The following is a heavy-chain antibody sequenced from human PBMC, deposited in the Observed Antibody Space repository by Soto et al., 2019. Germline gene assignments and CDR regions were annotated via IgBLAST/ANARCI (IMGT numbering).Heavy chain of an antibody. J-gene: IGHJ4*02. CDR3: ARGGNYDYVWGSYRLANHFDY. CDR2: IYYSGST. Sequence: QVQLQESGPGLVKPSQTLSLTCTVSGGSISSGDYYWSWIRQPPGKGLEWIGYIYYSGSTYYNPSLKSRVTISVDTSKNQFSLKLSSVTAADTAVYYCARGGNYDYVWGSYRLANHFDYWGQGTLVTVSS. V-gene: IGHV4-30-4*01. CDR1: GGSISSGDYY. D-gene: IGHD3-16*02.